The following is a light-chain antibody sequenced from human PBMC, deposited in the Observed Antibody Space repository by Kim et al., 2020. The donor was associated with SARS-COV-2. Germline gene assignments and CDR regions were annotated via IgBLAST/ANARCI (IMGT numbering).Light chain of an antibody. Sequence: SYELTQPSSVSVSPGQTARNTCSGDVLAKKYARWFQQKPGQAPVVVIYKDSERPSGIPERFSGSSSGTTVTLTISGVQVEDEADYYCYSAADNIGVFGGGTQLTVL. CDR3: YSAADNIGV. CDR2: KDS. CDR1: VLAKKY. J-gene: IGLJ3*02. V-gene: IGLV3-27*01.